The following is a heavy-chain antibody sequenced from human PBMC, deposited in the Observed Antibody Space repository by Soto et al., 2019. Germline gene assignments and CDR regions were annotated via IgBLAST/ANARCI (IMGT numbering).Heavy chain of an antibody. CDR3: ARDVLVRYYYYYGMDV. CDR1: GYTLTELS. J-gene: IGHJ6*02. Sequence: GASVKVSCKVSGYTLTELSMHWVRQAPGKGLEWMGGFDPEDGETIYAQKFQGRVTMTEDTSTDTAYMELSSLRSEDTAVYYCARDVLVRYYYYYGMDVWGQGTTVTVSS. V-gene: IGHV1-24*01. D-gene: IGHD2-15*01. CDR2: FDPEDGET.